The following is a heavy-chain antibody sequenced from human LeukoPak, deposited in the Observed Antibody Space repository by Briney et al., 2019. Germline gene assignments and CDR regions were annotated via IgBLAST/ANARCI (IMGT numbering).Heavy chain of an antibody. CDR1: GFTFSSYG. CDR3: AKVLRVWENSGLFDY. J-gene: IGHJ4*02. CDR2: IRYDGSNK. V-gene: IGHV3-30*02. Sequence: GGSLRLSCAASGFTFSSYGMHWVRQAPGKGREWVAFIRYDGSNKYYADSVKGRFTISRDNSKNTLYLQMNSLRAEDTAVYYCAKVLRVWENSGLFDYWGQGTLVTVSS. D-gene: IGHD3-16*01.